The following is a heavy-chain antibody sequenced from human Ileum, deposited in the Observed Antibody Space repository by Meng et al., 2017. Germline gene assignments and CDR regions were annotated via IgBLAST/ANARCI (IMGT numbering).Heavy chain of an antibody. J-gene: IGHJ4*02. CDR2: TYYNGSP. Sequence: QVQLQESGPGLLKPSQTLSLTCSVSGGSFSSDNYYWTWIRQTPGKGLEWIGLTYYNGSPFYNPSLRSRVTISVDTSKDQFSLKLTSVTAADTAVYYCARERRHYYGSGSFDYWGQGILVTVSS. V-gene: IGHV4-30-4*01. CDR1: GGSFSSDNYY. D-gene: IGHD3-10*01. CDR3: ARERRHYYGSGSFDY.